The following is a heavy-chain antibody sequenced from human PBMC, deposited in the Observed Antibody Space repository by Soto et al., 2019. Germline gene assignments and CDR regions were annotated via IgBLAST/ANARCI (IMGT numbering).Heavy chain of an antibody. Sequence: GGSLRLSCAASGFTFSDYYMSWIRQAPGKGLEWVSYISSSGSTIYYADSVKGRFTISRDNAKNSLYLQMNSLRAEDTAVYYCARDFNSNYWENLLHRNDAFDIWGQGTMVTVSS. CDR1: GFTFSDYY. J-gene: IGHJ3*02. CDR3: ARDFNSNYWENLLHRNDAFDI. V-gene: IGHV3-11*01. CDR2: ISSSGSTI. D-gene: IGHD4-4*01.